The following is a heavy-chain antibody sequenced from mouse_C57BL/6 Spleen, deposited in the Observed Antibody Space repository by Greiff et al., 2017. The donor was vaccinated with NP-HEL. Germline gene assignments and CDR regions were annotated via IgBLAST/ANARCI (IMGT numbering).Heavy chain of an antibody. V-gene: IGHV7-3*01. CDR1: GFTFTDYY. CDR3: ARPLPDGYWYFDV. D-gene: IGHD2-3*01. Sequence: EVQGVESGGGLVQPGGSLSLSCAASGFTFTDYYMSWVRQPPGKALEWLGFIRNKDNGYKTEYSASVKGRFTISRDNSQSILYLQMNALRAEDSATYYCARPLPDGYWYFDVWGTGTTVTVSS. J-gene: IGHJ1*03. CDR2: IRNKDNGYKT.